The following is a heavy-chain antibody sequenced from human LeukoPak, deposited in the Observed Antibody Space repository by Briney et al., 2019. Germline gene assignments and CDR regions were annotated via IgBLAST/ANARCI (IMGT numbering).Heavy chain of an antibody. V-gene: IGHV4-39*07. D-gene: IGHD1-26*01. CDR1: GGSISSSSYY. CDR2: IYYSGST. CDR3: ARVGIEWELLY. J-gene: IGHJ4*02. Sequence: PSETLSLTCTVSGGSISSSSYYWGWIRQPPGKGLEWIGSIYYSGSTYYNPSLKSRVTISVDTSKNQFSLKLSSVTAADTAVYYCARVGIEWELLYWGQGTLVTVSS.